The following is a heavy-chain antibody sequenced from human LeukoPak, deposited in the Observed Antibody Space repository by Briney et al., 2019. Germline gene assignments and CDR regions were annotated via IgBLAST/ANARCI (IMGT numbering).Heavy chain of an antibody. CDR2: IIPIFGTA. CDR3: ARAWQQLEIFAFDI. J-gene: IGHJ3*02. Sequence: SVKVSCKASGGTFSSYAISWVRQAPGQGLEWMGGIIPIFGTANYAQKFQGRVTITADESTSTAYMELSSLRSEDTAVYYCARAWQQLEIFAFDIWGRGTMVTVSS. V-gene: IGHV1-69*01. D-gene: IGHD6-13*01. CDR1: GGTFSSYA.